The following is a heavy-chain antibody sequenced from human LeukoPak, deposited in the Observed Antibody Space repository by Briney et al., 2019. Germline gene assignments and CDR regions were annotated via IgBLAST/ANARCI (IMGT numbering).Heavy chain of an antibody. Sequence: SETLSLTCAVYGGSFSGYYWSWIRQPPGKGLEWIGEINHSGSTNYNPSPKSRVTISVDTSKNQFSLKLSSVTAADTAVYYCARGLGSSWYSYYFDYWGQGTLVTVSS. CDR1: GGSFSGYY. CDR3: ARGLGSSWYSYYFDY. CDR2: INHSGST. D-gene: IGHD6-13*01. J-gene: IGHJ4*02. V-gene: IGHV4-34*01.